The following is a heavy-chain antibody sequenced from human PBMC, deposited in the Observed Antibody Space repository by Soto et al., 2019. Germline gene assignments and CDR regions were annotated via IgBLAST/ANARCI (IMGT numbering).Heavy chain of an antibody. CDR1: GFTFSTYG. CDR3: ARGMDYDSSGYYLDF. Sequence: GGSLRLSCAASGFTFSTYGMHWVRQAPGKGLEWVAFIQYHGINKDYADSVKGRFTISRDNSRNTLYLQMNSLRAEDTAVYYCARGMDYDSSGYYLDFWGQGALVTVSS. V-gene: IGHV3-30*02. D-gene: IGHD3-22*01. J-gene: IGHJ4*02. CDR2: IQYHGINK.